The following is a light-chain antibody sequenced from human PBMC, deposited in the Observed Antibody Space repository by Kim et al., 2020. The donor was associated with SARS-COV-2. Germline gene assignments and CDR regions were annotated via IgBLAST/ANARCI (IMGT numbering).Light chain of an antibody. CDR1: SSDVGGYNY. CDR3: SSYTSSSTRV. J-gene: IGLJ3*02. Sequence: GPSITLSCTGTSSDVGGYNYASWYQQHPGKAPNLMIYDVSNRPSGVSNRFSGSKSGNTASLTISGLQAEDEADYYCSSYTSSSTRVFGGGTQLTVL. CDR2: DVS. V-gene: IGLV2-14*03.